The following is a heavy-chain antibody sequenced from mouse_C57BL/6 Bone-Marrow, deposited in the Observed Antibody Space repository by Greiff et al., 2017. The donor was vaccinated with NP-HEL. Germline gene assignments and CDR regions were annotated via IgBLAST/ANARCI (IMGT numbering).Heavy chain of an antibody. D-gene: IGHD2-4*01. Sequence: VHVKQSGAELVKPGASVKLSCTASGFNIKDYYMHWVKQRTEQGLEWIGRIDPEDGETKYAPKFQGEATITADTSSNTAYLQLSSLTSEDTAVYYCACYYDYSWFAYWGQGTLVTVSA. CDR2: IDPEDGET. CDR3: ACYYDYSWFAY. V-gene: IGHV14-2*01. CDR1: GFNIKDYY. J-gene: IGHJ3*01.